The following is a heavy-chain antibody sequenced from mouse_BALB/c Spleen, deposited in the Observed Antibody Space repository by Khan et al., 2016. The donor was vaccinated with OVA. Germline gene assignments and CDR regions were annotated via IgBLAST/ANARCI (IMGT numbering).Heavy chain of an antibody. D-gene: IGHD2-14*01. J-gene: IGHJ3*01. Sequence: QVQLKQSGAELARPGASVKMSCKASGYTFTTYTMHWVKQRPGQGLEWIGYIIPTNDYTNYNQKFKDRATLTADKSSSTAYMQLSSLTSEDSVLYYCAREGAYYRSDGWFAYWGQGTLVTVSA. V-gene: IGHV1-4*01. CDR2: IIPTNDYT. CDR1: GYTFTTYT. CDR3: AREGAYYRSDGWFAY.